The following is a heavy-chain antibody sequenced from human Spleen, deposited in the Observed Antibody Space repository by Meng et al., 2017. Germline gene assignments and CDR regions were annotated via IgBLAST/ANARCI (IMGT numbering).Heavy chain of an antibody. CDR3: TGHIDY. V-gene: IGHV3-15*01. J-gene: IGHJ4*02. CDR1: GFTFSNAY. Sequence: GGSLRLSCEGSGFTFSNAYMTWVRQVPGKRLEGVGRIKSKPDGETTDYAAPVKGRFTISRDDSKNTVYLQMNSLKTEDTAVYYCTGHIDYWGQGTLVTVSS. CDR2: IKSKPDGETT.